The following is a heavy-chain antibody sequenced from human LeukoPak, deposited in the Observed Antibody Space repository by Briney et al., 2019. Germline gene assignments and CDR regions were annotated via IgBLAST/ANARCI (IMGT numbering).Heavy chain of an antibody. D-gene: IGHD2-2*01. Sequence: SETLSLTCAVYGGSFSGYYWSWIRQPPGKGLEWIGEINHSGSTNYNSSLKSRVTISVDTSKNQFSLKLSSVTAADTAVYYCARQGYQLLKYWGQGTLVTVSS. V-gene: IGHV4-34*01. J-gene: IGHJ4*02. CDR3: ARQGYQLLKY. CDR2: INHSGST. CDR1: GGSFSGYY.